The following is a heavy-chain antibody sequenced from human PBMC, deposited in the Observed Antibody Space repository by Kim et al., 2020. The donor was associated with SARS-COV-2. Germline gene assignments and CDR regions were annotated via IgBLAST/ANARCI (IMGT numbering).Heavy chain of an antibody. J-gene: IGHJ4*02. CDR3: ASQSGTDSTRPFVY. CDR1: RDSFSNYW. V-gene: IGHV5-51*01. Sequence: GESLKISCKGHRDSFSNYWIGWVRQMPGKGLEWMGRIYPGDSDTRYSPSFQGQVTFPVDRSISTAYLQWNSLKASDTDIYYCASQSGTDSTRPFVYWGQGCLVTVSP. CDR2: IYPGDSDT. D-gene: IGHD1-26*01.